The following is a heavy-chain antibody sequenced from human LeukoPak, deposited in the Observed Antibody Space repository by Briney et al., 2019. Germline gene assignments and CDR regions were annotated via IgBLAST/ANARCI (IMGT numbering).Heavy chain of an antibody. CDR3: ARHKSSGSYQPFDY. Sequence: GGSLRLSCAASGFTFDDYGMSWVRQAPGKGLEWASGINWNGGSTGYADSVKGRFTISRDNAKNSLYLQMNSLRAEDTALHYCARHKSSGSYQPFDYWGQGTLVTVSS. V-gene: IGHV3-20*04. CDR2: INWNGGST. J-gene: IGHJ4*02. D-gene: IGHD1-26*01. CDR1: GFTFDDYG.